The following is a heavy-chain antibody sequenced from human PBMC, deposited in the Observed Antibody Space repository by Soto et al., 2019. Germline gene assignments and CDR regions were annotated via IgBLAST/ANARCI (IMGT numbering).Heavy chain of an antibody. V-gene: IGHV3-21*01. CDR2: VMSSYTYT. Sequence: EVQLVESGGGLVKPGWSLRLSCVVSGFSISDYTMSWVRQAPGRGLEWIAVMSSYTYTYYSDSLNGRFTTSRDDAKNSLTLKMNTRRAENSAVYYCARELPAAKDNAMDVWGRGTTVTVSS. CDR3: ARELPAAKDNAMDV. J-gene: IGHJ6*02. CDR1: GFSISDYT. D-gene: IGHD2-2*01.